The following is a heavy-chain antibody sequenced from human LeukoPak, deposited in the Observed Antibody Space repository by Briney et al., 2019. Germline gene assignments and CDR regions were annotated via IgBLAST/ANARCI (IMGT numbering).Heavy chain of an antibody. CDR1: GGSISSYY. CDR3: ASIGPDSSGYSSRYWYFDL. V-gene: IGHV4-4*07. D-gene: IGHD3-22*01. CDR2: IYTSGST. J-gene: IGHJ2*01. Sequence: SETLSLTCTVSGGSISSYYWSWIRQPAGKGLEWIGRIYTSGSTNYNPSLKSRVTMSVDTSKNQLSLKLSSVTAADTAVYYCASIGPDSSGYSSRYWYFDLWGRGTLVTVSS.